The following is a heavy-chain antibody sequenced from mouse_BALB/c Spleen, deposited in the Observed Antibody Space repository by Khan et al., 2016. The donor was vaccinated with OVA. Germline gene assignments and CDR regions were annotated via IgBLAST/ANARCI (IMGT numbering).Heavy chain of an antibody. V-gene: IGHV1-26*01. CDR3: ARGYDCFAS. D-gene: IGHD2-14*01. Sequence: VQLKQSGPDLVKPGASVKISCKASNYSFTLYYMSWVKQSHGKSLEWIGRINPNTDNINYNQEFKGKAILTVDKSSNTAYMELRSLTSEDSAIYFCARGYDCFASWGQGTLVTVSA. CDR2: INPNTDNI. J-gene: IGHJ3*01. CDR1: NYSFTLYY.